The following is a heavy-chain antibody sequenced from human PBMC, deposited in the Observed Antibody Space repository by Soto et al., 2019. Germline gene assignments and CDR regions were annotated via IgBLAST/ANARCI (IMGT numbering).Heavy chain of an antibody. CDR1: GCSVSSSY. J-gene: IGHJ5*02. D-gene: IGHD6-13*01. CDR3: ARGGSSWYGAWFDP. V-gene: IGHV4-59*02. CDR2: IYDDVST. Sequence: PSETLSLTCTVSGCSVSSSYWSWIRQPPGKGLEWIGYIYDDVSTNYNPSLKSRVTISVDTSKNHFSLKLSSVTAADTAVYYCARGGSSWYGAWFDPWGQGTLVTVSS.